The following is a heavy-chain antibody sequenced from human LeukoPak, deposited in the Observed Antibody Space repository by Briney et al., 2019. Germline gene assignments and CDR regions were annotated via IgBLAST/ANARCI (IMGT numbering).Heavy chain of an antibody. D-gene: IGHD2-2*01. J-gene: IGHJ5*01. CDR2: IYPVDSDT. CDR3: ARGLGYCSDTRCNLFDS. CDR1: GYSFTIYW. Sequence: GESLKIFCKGSGYSFTIYWIAWVRQMPGKGLEWMGIIYPVDSDTRYSPSFQGQVTISADKSISTAYLQWSSLKASDTAMYYCARGLGYCSDTRCNLFDSWGQGTLVTVSS. V-gene: IGHV5-51*01.